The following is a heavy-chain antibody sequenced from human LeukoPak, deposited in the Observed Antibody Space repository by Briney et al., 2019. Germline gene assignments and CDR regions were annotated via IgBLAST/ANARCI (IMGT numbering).Heavy chain of an antibody. J-gene: IGHJ4*02. Sequence: GASAKVSCKASGYTFTDYYIHWVRQAPGQGLQWMGWSYPKTGAALSAQRFQGRVTMTRDTSISTAYMELSRLRSDDTAVYYCARVPPSHHSGGYMYYFDYWGQGTLVTVSS. CDR2: SYPKTGAA. CDR1: GYTFTDYY. V-gene: IGHV1-2*02. D-gene: IGHD1-26*01. CDR3: ARVPPSHHSGGYMYYFDY.